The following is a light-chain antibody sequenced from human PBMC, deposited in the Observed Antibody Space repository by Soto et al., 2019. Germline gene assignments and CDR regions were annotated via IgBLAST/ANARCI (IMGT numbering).Light chain of an antibody. V-gene: IGKV3-15*01. CDR3: QQYHNWPPQYT. CDR1: QTVASN. Sequence: EIVMTQSPASLSVSPGDGATLSCRASQTVASNLAWYPQKPGQGPRLLIHGASTRAAGVPARFSGSGSGTDFTLTISSLQSEDFAGYYCQQYHNWPPQYTFGQGTGLQIK. J-gene: IGKJ2*01. CDR2: GAS.